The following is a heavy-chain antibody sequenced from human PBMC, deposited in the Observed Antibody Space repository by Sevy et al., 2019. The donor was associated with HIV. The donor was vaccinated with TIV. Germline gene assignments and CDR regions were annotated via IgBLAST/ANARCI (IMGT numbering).Heavy chain of an antibody. CDR2: INPNDGVT. Sequence: ASVKGSCKASGYTFTDYYIHWVRQAPGQGLEWMAWINPNDGVTNYAQRFQGGVTVTRDTSVSTAYMDLRGLRYDDTAIYYCARLTTKPTSDLYGMDVWGQGTTVTVSS. D-gene: IGHD4-17*01. CDR3: ARLTTKPTSDLYGMDV. CDR1: GYTFTDYY. V-gene: IGHV1-2*02. J-gene: IGHJ6*02.